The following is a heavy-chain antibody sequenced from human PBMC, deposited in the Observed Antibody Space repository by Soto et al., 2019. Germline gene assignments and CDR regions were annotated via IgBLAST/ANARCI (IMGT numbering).Heavy chain of an antibody. Sequence: GGSLRLSCAASGFTFSSYAMHWVRQAPGKGLEWVAVISYDGSNKYYADSVKGRFTISRDNSKNTLYLQMNSLRAEDTAVYYCARDRLLVRGVIAYITHYYYGMDVWGQGTTVTVSS. D-gene: IGHD3-10*01. CDR2: ISYDGSNK. CDR1: GFTFSSYA. V-gene: IGHV3-30-3*01. J-gene: IGHJ6*02. CDR3: ARDRLLVRGVIAYITHYYYGMDV.